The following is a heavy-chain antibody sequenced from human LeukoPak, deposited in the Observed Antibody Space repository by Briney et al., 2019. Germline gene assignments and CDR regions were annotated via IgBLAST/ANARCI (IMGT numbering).Heavy chain of an antibody. D-gene: IGHD6-6*01. J-gene: IGHJ6*03. CDR1: GDSVSTGLHY. CDR3: SRGRRGEYSPYFYYHMDV. V-gene: IGHV4-31*03. Sequence: SETLSLTCNVSGDSVSTGLHYYSWIRQHPGEGLEWNGCTHYSGSTHYKSSLRSRLIISLVTSKNQVSLKVTSVTAADTAEYYYSRGRRGEYSPYFYYHMDVWGTGTPVTVSS. CDR2: THYSGST.